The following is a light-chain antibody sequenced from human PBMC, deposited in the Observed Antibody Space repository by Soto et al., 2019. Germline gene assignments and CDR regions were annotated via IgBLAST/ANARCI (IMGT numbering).Light chain of an antibody. Sequence: EIVLTQSPATLSISPWERASLSCRASHTVGNNLAWYQQKPGQAPRLLIYGASIRATAVPARFSGGAYGTEFTLAISSLQSEDFAVYYCHQRSNWPPITFGQGTRLEIK. CDR2: GAS. CDR3: HQRSNWPPIT. CDR1: HTVGNN. V-gene: IGKV3-15*01. J-gene: IGKJ5*01.